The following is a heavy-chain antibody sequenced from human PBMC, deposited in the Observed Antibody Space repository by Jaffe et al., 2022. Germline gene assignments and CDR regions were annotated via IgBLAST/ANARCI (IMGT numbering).Heavy chain of an antibody. J-gene: IGHJ4*02. D-gene: IGHD2-15*01. V-gene: IGHV3-23*01. CDR2: IGSGGIGT. CDR3: AKDRGEYCTGGGCFFDY. CDR1: GFRFSSYA. Sequence: EVQLWESGGGSVQPGGSLRLSCAASGFRFSSYAMIWVRQAPGKGLEWVSAIGSGGIGTYYADSVKGRFTISRDNSKNTLFLQMNSLRAEDTAVYFCAKDRGEYCTGGGCFFDYWGQGTLVTASS.